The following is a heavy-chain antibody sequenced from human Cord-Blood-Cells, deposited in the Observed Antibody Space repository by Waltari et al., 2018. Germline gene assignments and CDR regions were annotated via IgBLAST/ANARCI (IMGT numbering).Heavy chain of an antibody. V-gene: IGHV1-24*01. CDR3: ATLKYQNLRLGDMDV. D-gene: IGHD3-16*01. J-gene: IGHJ6*03. Sequence: QVQLVQSGAEVKQPGASVKDSCKVSGYPLTDLSMHWVRQAPGKGLEWMGGFEPEDGETIYAQKFQGRVTMTEDTSTDTAYMELSSLRSEDTAVYYCATLKYQNLRLGDMDVWGKGTTVTVSS. CDR2: FEPEDGET. CDR1: GYPLTDLS.